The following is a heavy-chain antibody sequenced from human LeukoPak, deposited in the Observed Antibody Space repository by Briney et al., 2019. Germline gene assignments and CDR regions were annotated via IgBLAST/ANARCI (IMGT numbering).Heavy chain of an antibody. CDR3: AREIHSTGYYYAGGYMDV. J-gene: IGHJ6*03. CDR1: GFNFSDYY. V-gene: IGHV3-11*04. Sequence: GGSLRLSCAASGFNFSDYYMSWVRQAPGRGLEWISFFGSGDTNIKYADSVKGRFTISRDNAKNSLYLQINSLRAEDTAVYFCAREIHSTGYYYAGGYMDVWGEGTTVIVSS. CDR2: FGSGDTNI. D-gene: IGHD3-22*01.